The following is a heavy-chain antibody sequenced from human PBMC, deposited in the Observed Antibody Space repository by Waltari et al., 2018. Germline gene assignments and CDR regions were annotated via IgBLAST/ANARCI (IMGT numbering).Heavy chain of an antibody. CDR1: GGSLSSNY. CDR3: ARNFQLAAAGSLDY. CDR2: IYGDSGST. Sequence: QVQLQESGPGLVKPSETLPLPCAVSGGSLSSNYWSWIRQSPGKGLEWIGYIYGDSGSTSYNPSLKSRVTISTDTSKNQFSLKLSSVTAADTAVYYCARNFQLAAAGSLDYWGQGVLVTVSS. D-gene: IGHD6-13*01. V-gene: IGHV4-59*12. J-gene: IGHJ4*02.